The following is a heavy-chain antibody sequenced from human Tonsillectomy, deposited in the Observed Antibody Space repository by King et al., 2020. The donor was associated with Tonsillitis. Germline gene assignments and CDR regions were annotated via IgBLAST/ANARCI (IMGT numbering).Heavy chain of an antibody. CDR3: ARDSHQRELRYYYYYGMDV. CDR2: IYTSGRT. Sequence: QLQESGPGLVKPSETLSLTCTVSGGSLSSYYWSWIRQPAGKGLEWLGRIYTSGRTNYNPSLKSRVPLSVDPSKNPFSLKLSSVTAADTSVYYCARDSHQRELRYYYYYGMDVWGQGTTVTVSS. D-gene: IGHD1-7*01. V-gene: IGHV4-4*07. CDR1: GGSLSSYY. J-gene: IGHJ6*02.